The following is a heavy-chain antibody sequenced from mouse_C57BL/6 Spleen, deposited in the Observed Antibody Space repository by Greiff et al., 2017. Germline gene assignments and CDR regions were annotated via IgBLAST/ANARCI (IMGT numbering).Heavy chain of an antibody. V-gene: IGHV5-9-1*02. CDR3: TRGCDYDEVAY. Sequence: EVHLVESGEGLVKPGGSLKLSCAASGFTFSSYAMPWVRQTPEKRLEWVAYISRGGDYIYYADTVKGRFTISRDNARNTLYLQLSSLKSEDTAMEYCTRGCDYDEVAYWGQGTLVTVSA. D-gene: IGHD2-4*01. CDR2: ISRGGDYI. CDR1: GFTFSSYA. J-gene: IGHJ3*01.